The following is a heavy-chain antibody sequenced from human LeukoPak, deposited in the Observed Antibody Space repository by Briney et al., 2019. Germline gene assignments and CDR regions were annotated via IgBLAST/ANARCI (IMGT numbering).Heavy chain of an antibody. D-gene: IGHD3-9*01. CDR3: AKWGDYDVLTGYYDSDY. V-gene: IGHV3-23*01. Sequence: GASLRLSCAASGFTFSNYAVSWVRQAPGEGLEWVSAVSGRDTSTYYTDSVKGRFTISRDNSKNTLYLQMNSLSAEDTAIYYCAKWGDYDVLTGYYDSDYWGQGTLVTVSS. J-gene: IGHJ4*02. CDR1: GFTFSNYA. CDR2: VSGRDTST.